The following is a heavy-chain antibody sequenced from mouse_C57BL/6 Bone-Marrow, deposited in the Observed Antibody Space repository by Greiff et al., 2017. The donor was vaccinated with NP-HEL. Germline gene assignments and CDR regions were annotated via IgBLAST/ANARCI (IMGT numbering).Heavy chain of an antibody. CDR1: GYTFTDYY. J-gene: IGHJ3*01. Sequence: EVQLQQSGPELVKPGASVKISCKASGYTFTDYYMNWVKQSHGKSLEWIGDINPNNGGTSYNQKFKGKATLTVDKSSSTAYMELRSLTSEDSAVYYCARSRRLRFAYWGQGTLVTVSA. V-gene: IGHV1-26*01. D-gene: IGHD2-4*01. CDR2: INPNNGGT. CDR3: ARSRRLRFAY.